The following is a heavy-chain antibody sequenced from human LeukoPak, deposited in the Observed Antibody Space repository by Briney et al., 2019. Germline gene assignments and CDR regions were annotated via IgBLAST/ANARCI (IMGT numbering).Heavy chain of an antibody. CDR1: GFTFSSYW. CDR2: IKQDGSEK. J-gene: IGHJ5*02. D-gene: IGHD3-22*01. CDR3: ARDGYYDSSGYYYGNWFDP. V-gene: IGHV3-7*01. Sequence: GGSLRLSCAASGFTFSSYWMSWVRQAPGKGLEWVANIKQDGSEKYYVDSVKGRFTISRDNAKNSLYLQMNSLRAEDTAVYYCARDGYYDSSGYYYGNWFDPWGQGTLGTVSS.